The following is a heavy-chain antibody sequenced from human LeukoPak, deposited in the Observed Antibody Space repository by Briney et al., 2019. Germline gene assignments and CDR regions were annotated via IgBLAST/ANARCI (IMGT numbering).Heavy chain of an antibody. D-gene: IGHD6-13*01. CDR2: IRSKFNTYAT. J-gene: IGHJ4*02. Sequence: GGSLRLSCAASGLTFSGSAIHWVRQAPGKGVEWVGRIRSKFNTYATSYVESLKGRFTISRNDSKNTAYLQMSSLNTEDTAMYYCTTRGPAGQQLAPVSDYWGQGTLVTVSS. CDR1: GLTFSGSA. CDR3: TTRGPAGQQLAPVSDY. V-gene: IGHV3-73*01.